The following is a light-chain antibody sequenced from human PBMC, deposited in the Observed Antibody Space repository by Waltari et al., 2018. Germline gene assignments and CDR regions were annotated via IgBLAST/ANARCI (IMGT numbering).Light chain of an antibody. Sequence: SYVVTQSPSVSVAPGETARITCGGDNIGRKSVHWYQQWPGRAPVVVISDDSDRPSGIPERLSGSNSGNTATLTISWVEADDEADYYCLVWHSTTDHHGVFGGGTKLTVL. J-gene: IGLJ2*01. V-gene: IGLV3-21*04. CDR3: LVWHSTTDHHGV. CDR2: DDS. CDR1: NIGRKS.